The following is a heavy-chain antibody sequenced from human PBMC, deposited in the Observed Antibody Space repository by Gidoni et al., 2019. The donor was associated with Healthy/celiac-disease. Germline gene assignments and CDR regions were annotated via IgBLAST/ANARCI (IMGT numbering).Heavy chain of an antibody. J-gene: IGHJ4*02. D-gene: IGHD6-19*01. CDR1: GGSISSYY. CDR2: IYYSGST. Sequence: QVQLQESGPGLVKPSETLSLTCPVSGGSISSYYWSWIRQPPGKGLEWIGYIYYSGSTNYTPSLKSRVTISVDTSKNQFSLKLSSVTAADTAVYYCARATSYSSGWYPGADYYFDYWGQGTLVTVSS. CDR3: ARATSYSSGWYPGADYYFDY. V-gene: IGHV4-59*01.